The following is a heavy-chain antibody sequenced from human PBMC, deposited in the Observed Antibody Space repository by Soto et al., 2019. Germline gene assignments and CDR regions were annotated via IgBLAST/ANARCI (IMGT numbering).Heavy chain of an antibody. Sequence: QVQLVQSGAEVKKPGASVKVSCKSSGYTFTSYYIHWVRQAPGQGLEWMGVINPVAATTTHAQRFQGRVTMTLDTFTSTVYMEMSTLRSEDTAVYYCARTKYQPDFDYWGQGTLVTVSS. CDR2: INPVAATT. V-gene: IGHV1-46*01. CDR3: ARTKYQPDFDY. CDR1: GYTFTSYY. J-gene: IGHJ4*02.